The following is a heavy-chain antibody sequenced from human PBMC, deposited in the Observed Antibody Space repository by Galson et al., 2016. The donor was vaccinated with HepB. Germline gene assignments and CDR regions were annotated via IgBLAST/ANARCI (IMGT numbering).Heavy chain of an antibody. D-gene: IGHD3-10*01. CDR2: LYYSGNT. CDR3: ARGAMLRGVISPLGY. CDR1: GGSVSSSSYY. V-gene: IGHV4-39*01. Sequence: SETLSLTCAVSGGSVSSSSYYWGWIRQPPGKGLEWIGCLYYSGNTYYNPSLKSRVTISVDTSKKESSLKLSSVTAADTAVYYCARGAMLRGVISPLGYWGQGTLVTVSS. J-gene: IGHJ4*02.